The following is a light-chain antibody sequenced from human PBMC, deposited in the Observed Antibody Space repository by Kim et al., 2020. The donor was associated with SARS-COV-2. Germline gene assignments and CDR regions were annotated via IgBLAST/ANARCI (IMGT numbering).Light chain of an antibody. V-gene: IGKV3-15*01. Sequence: VSPGERATLSGRASQSVSSNFAWYQQKPGQAPRLLFYGASTRATGIPARFSGSGSGTEFTLTISSLQSEDFAVYYCQQYNSWPLTFGGGTKVDIK. J-gene: IGKJ4*01. CDR1: QSVSSN. CDR3: QQYNSWPLT. CDR2: GAS.